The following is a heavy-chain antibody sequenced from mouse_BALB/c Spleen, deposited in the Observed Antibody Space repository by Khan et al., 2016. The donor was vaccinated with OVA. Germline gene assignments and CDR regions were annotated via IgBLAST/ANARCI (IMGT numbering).Heavy chain of an antibody. Sequence: QVQLKQSGAELVKAGASVKMSCKASGYTFTSYWMHWVKQRLGQGLEWFAETNPTNGRTYYNEKFKSKATLTVDTSSSTAYMLLSGPTFEDSAVYYCARIKKIVATYFDYGGQGTTLTVS. CDR1: GYTFTSYW. J-gene: IGHJ2*01. CDR2: TNPTNGRT. D-gene: IGHD1-1*01. CDR3: ARIKKIVATYFDY. V-gene: IGHV1S81*02.